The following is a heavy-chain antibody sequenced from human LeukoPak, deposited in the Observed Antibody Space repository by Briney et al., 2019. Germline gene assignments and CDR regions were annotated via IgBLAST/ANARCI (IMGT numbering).Heavy chain of an antibody. D-gene: IGHD6-13*01. CDR2: IYYSGSP. V-gene: IGHV4-31*03. CDR1: GDSIRSGGYY. Sequence: SQTLFLTCTISGDSIRSGGYYWSWIRQHPGKGLEWIGYIYYSGSPYYNPSLNSRVTISINTSKDQFSLMLTSVTAADTAVYYCASRIAAAGTLRPFECWGQETLVTVSS. J-gene: IGHJ4*02. CDR3: ASRIAAAGTLRPFEC.